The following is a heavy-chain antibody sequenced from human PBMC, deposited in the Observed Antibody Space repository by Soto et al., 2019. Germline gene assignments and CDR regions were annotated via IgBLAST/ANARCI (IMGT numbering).Heavy chain of an antibody. CDR3: ARLDSYDRGLDY. D-gene: IGHD3-22*01. V-gene: IGHV3-48*02. CDR2: MSSSSSAI. CDR1: GFTFSSYS. Sequence: EVQLVESGGGLVHPGGSLRLSCAASGFTFSSYSMNWVRRAPGKGLEWLSYMSSSSSAIFYADSVKGRFTISRDNAKNSLYLQMNSLRDEDTAVYYCARLDSYDRGLDYWGQGTLVTVSS. J-gene: IGHJ4*02.